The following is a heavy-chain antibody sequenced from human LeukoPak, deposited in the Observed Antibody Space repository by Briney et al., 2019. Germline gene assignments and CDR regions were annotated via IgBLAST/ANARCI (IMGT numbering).Heavy chain of an antibody. V-gene: IGHV3-7*01. Sequence: GGSLRLSCAASGFTFRSYAMSWVRQAPGKGLEWVANIKQDGSEKYYVDSVKGRFTISRDNAKNSLYLQMNSLRAEDTAVYYCAGELSGFTRVRENVFDFWGQGTMVTVSA. CDR3: AGELSGFTRVRENVFDF. CDR2: IKQDGSEK. J-gene: IGHJ3*01. D-gene: IGHD3-10*01. CDR1: GFTFRSYA.